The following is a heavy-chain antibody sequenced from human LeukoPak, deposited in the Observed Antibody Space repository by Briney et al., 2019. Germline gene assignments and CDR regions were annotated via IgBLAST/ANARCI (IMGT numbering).Heavy chain of an antibody. CDR2: ISGSGGST. D-gene: IGHD5-12*01. V-gene: IGHV3-23*01. CDR3: AKTEDYSGYDCEDY. Sequence: TGGSLRLSCAASGFTFSSYAMSWVRQAPGKGLEWVSAISGSGGSTYYADSVKGRFTISRDNSKNTLYLQMNSLRAEDTAVYYCAKTEDYSGYDCEDYWGQGTLVTVSS. CDR1: GFTFSSYA. J-gene: IGHJ4*02.